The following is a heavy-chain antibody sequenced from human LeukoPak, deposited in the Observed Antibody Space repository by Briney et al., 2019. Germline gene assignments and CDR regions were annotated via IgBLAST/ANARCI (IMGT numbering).Heavy chain of an antibody. J-gene: IGHJ4*02. CDR1: GFTVDFNY. CDR3: AGGGSGYYWTNYYLDH. Sequence: GGSLRLSCAASGFTVDFNYLSWVRQVPGKGLEWVSGTYSGGSSLYADSVQGRFTISRDSSKNTLFLQMNNLRPEDTAVYYCAGGGSGYYWTNYYLDHWGQGTLVTVSS. D-gene: IGHD5-12*01. V-gene: IGHV3-66*01. CDR2: TYSGGSS.